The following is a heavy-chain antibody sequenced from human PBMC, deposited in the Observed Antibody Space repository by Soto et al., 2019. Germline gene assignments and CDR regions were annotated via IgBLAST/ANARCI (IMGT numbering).Heavy chain of an antibody. CDR2: ISYDGSNK. V-gene: IGHV3-30-3*01. J-gene: IGHJ4*02. CDR3: ARDSVYCSGGSCYFGPSDY. D-gene: IGHD2-15*01. CDR1: GFTFRTYA. Sequence: GGSLRLSCAASGFTFRTYAMHWVRQAPGKGLEWVGVISYDGSNKHYTDSVKGRFTMSRDNSKNTLYLQMNSLRAEDTAVYYCARDSVYCSGGSCYFGPSDYWGQGTLVTVSS.